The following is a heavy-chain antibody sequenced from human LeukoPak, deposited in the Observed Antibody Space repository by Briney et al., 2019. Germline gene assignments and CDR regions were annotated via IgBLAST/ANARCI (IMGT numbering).Heavy chain of an antibody. CDR3: ARQREVGAIFYYGMDV. D-gene: IGHD1-26*01. V-gene: IGHV4-59*08. CDR1: GGSISSYY. Sequence: SETLSLTCTVSGGSISSYYWSWIRQPPGKGPEWIGYIYYSGSTNYNPSLKSRVTISVDTSKNQFSLKLSSVTAADTAVYYCARQREVGAIFYYGMDVWGQGTTVTVSS. CDR2: IYYSGST. J-gene: IGHJ6*02.